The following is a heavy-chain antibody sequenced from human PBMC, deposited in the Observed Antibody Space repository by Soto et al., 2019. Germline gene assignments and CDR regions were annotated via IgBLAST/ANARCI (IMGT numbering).Heavy chain of an antibody. CDR1: GFLVNSAY. V-gene: IGHV3-53*01. D-gene: IGHD5-18*01. CDR3: ATSGYSFAWGY. CDR2: INSDGST. Sequence: EVQLVESGGGLIPPGGSLRLSCAASGFLVNSAYMTWVRQAPGKGLEWLSMINSDGSTLYAESVKGRFTISRDNSKKRLDLQINRLRAEDTAMYYCATSGYSFAWGYWGQGTLVIVTS. J-gene: IGHJ4*02.